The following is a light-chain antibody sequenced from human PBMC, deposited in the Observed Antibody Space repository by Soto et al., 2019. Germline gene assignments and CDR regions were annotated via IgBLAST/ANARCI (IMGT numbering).Light chain of an antibody. J-gene: IGLJ1*01. CDR1: SSDVGRYNF. CDR2: DVS. V-gene: IGLV2-14*01. CDR3: SSYTSSTTDV. Sequence: QSALTQPASVSGSPGQSITISCTGTSSDVGRYNFVSWYQQHPGKAPKLMIYDVSNRPSGVSNRFSGSKSDNTASLTISGLQAEDEADYYCSSYTSSTTDVFGTGTKVTAL.